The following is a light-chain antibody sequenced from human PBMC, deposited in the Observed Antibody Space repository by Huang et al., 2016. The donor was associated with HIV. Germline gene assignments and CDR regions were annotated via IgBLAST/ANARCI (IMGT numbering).Light chain of an antibody. V-gene: IGKV1-5*03. CDR3: QQYKNYSWT. Sequence: DIQMTQSPSILSASVGDRVTITCRASQTVISWVAWYQQKPGRAPKLLIDKASRLEGGVPSRFSGSGSGTEFTLTISSLQPDDFATYYCQQYKNYSWTFGQGTNVEIK. CDR2: KAS. J-gene: IGKJ1*01. CDR1: QTVISW.